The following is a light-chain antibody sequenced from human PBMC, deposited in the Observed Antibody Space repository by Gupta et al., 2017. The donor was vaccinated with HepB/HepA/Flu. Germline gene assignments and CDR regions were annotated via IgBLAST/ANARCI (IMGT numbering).Light chain of an antibody. V-gene: IGLV2-23*02. CDR2: EVN. CDR3: CSHAGSGSCV. J-gene: IGLJ1*01. CDR1: SSDVGSYNL. Sequence: QSALTQPASVSGSPGQSITISCTGTSSDVGSYNLVSWYQQHPGNAPKLMIYEVNKRPSGVSDRFSASKSGNTASLTTSARAEEDDADYYCCSHAGSGSCVFGTGTKLTVL.